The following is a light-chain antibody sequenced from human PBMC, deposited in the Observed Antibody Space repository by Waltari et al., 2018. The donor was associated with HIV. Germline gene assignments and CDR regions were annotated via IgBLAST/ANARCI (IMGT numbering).Light chain of an antibody. CDR2: DVT. Sequence: QSALTQPPSASGSPGQSVAISCTGSSNDIRTYNFVSWYQHPPGKAPKLLIYDVTRRPPGIPDRFSGTKSGYTASLTVSDLQVEDEADYYCVSYTEKDTFLLFGGGTKLAV. J-gene: IGLJ2*01. V-gene: IGLV2-8*01. CDR3: VSYTEKDTFLL. CDR1: SNDIRTYNF.